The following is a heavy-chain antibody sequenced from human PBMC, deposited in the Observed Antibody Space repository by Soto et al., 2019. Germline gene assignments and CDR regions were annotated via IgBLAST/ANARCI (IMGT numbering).Heavy chain of an antibody. CDR3: SSGVRGGFDY. V-gene: IGHV3-73*02. J-gene: IGHJ4*02. Sequence: EVQLVESGGGLVQPGGSMKLSCAASGFTFSGSAMHWVRQASGQGLEWVGRIRSKANSSATAYAASVKGRVTISRDDSKNTAYRQMNSLKTEDTAVYYCSSGVRGGFDYWVQGTRVTVAS. D-gene: IGHD3-10*01. CDR2: IRSKANSSAT. CDR1: GFTFSGSA.